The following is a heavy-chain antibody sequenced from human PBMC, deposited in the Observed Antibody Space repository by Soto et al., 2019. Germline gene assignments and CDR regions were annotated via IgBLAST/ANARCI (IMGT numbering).Heavy chain of an antibody. Sequence: SETLSLTCTVSGGSISSSSYYWGRIRQPPGKGLEWIGSIYYSGSTYYNPSLKSRVTISVNTSKNQFSLKLSSVTAADTAVYYCARPHCSGGSCYLNWFDPWGQGTLVTVSS. CDR1: GGSISSSSYY. CDR2: IYYSGST. D-gene: IGHD2-15*01. V-gene: IGHV4-39*01. J-gene: IGHJ5*02. CDR3: ARPHCSGGSCYLNWFDP.